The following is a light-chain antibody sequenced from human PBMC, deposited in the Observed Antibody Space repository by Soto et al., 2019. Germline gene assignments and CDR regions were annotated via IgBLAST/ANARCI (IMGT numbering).Light chain of an antibody. CDR3: ASYTTSRTYV. CDR2: DVS. J-gene: IGLJ1*01. Sequence: QLALTQAALVLGSPGQSIAISCSGTSSDVGGYSYVSWYQQQPGKAPKLVISDVSNRPSGVSDRFSGSKSGNTASLTISGLQTEDEADYYCASYTTSRTYVFGTGT. V-gene: IGLV2-14*01. CDR1: SSDVGGYSY.